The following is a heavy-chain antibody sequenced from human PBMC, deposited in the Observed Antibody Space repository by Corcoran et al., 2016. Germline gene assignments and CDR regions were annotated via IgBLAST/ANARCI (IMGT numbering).Heavy chain of an antibody. D-gene: IGHD7-27*01. J-gene: IGHJ6*02. Sequence: EVQLVESGGGLVQPGGSLRLSCAASGFTFSSYWMHWVRQAPGKGLVWVSRINSDGSSTSYADSVKGRFTISRDNAKNTLYLQMNSLRDEDTAVYYWSRVGLGIFYYGMDVWGQGTTVTVSS. CDR2: INSDGSST. CDR1: GFTFSSYW. CDR3: SRVGLGIFYYGMDV. V-gene: IGHV3-74*01.